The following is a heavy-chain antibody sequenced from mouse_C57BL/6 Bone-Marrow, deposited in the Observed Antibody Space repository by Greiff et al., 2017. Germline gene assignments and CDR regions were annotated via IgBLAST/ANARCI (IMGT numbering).Heavy chain of an antibody. D-gene: IGHD2-12*01. V-gene: IGHV1-82*01. CDR2: IYPGDGDT. Sequence: VKLQESGPELVKPGASVKISCKASGYAFSSSGMNWVKQRPGKGLEWIGLIYPGDGDTNYTGKFKGKATLTADKSSSTAYMQLSSLTSEDSAVYVCATIYNSYVFYFDYWGQGTTLTVSS. J-gene: IGHJ2*01. CDR1: GYAFSSSG. CDR3: ATIYNSYVFYFDY.